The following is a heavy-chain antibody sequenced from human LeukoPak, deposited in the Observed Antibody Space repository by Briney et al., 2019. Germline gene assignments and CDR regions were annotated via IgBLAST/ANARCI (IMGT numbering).Heavy chain of an antibody. CDR2: INAGNGNT. J-gene: IGHJ4*02. Sequence: ASVKVPCKASGYTFISYAMHWVRQAPGQRLEWMGWINAGNGNTKYSQKFQSRVTITRDTSASTAYMELSSLRSEDTAVYYCASGLDFWSGYDYWGQGTLVTVSS. V-gene: IGHV1-3*01. D-gene: IGHD3-3*01. CDR1: GYTFISYA. CDR3: ASGLDFWSGYDY.